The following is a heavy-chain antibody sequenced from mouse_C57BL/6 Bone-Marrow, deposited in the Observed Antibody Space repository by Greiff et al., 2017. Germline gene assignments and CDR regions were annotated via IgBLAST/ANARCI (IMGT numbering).Heavy chain of an antibody. CDR1: GFTFSSYA. V-gene: IGHV5-4*01. CDR3: ARELGRDFDY. CDR2: ISDGGSYT. J-gene: IGHJ2*01. D-gene: IGHD4-1*01. Sequence: EVQLVESGGGLVKPGGSLKLSCAASGFTFSSYAMSWVRQTPEKRLEWVATISDGGSYTYYPDNVKGRFTISRDNAKNNLYLQMSHLKSEDTAMYYCARELGRDFDYWGQGTTLTVSS.